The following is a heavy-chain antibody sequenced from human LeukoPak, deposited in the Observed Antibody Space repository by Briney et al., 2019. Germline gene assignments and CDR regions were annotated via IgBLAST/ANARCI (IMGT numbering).Heavy chain of an antibody. V-gene: IGHV3-30*02. Sequence: GGTLRFSCAASGFTFSSYGMHWVPQAPGKELEGVAFIRYDGSNKYYAHSVKGRFTISRDNSKNTLYPQMNSLRADDTAVYYCATGGDSPQWFFDLWGRGTLVTVSS. CDR1: GFTFSSYG. D-gene: IGHD2-21*01. CDR3: ATGGDSPQWFFDL. J-gene: IGHJ2*01. CDR2: IRYDGSNK.